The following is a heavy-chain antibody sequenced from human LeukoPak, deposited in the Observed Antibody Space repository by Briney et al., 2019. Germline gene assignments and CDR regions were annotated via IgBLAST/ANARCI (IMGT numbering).Heavy chain of an antibody. V-gene: IGHV4-34*01. CDR2: INHSGST. J-gene: IGHJ4*02. CDR1: GGSFSGYY. Sequence: PSETLSLTCAVYGGSFSGYYWSWIRQPPGKGLEWIGEINHSGSTNYNPSLKSRVTISVNTSKNQFSLKLSSVTAADTAVYYCARGKRTYYDFWSGASTGTYYFDYWGQGTLVTVSS. CDR3: ARGKRTYYDFWSGASTGTYYFDY. D-gene: IGHD3-3*01.